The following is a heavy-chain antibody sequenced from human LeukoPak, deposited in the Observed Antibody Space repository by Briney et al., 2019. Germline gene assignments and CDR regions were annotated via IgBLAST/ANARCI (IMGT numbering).Heavy chain of an antibody. V-gene: IGHV3-11*03. CDR3: ARSRGAGPGAYFDY. CDR1: GFTFGDDY. Sequence: GGSLRLSCAVSGFTFGDDYTSWIRQAPGQGLEWVSYISNSGGYTNYADSVAGRLTISRDNAENSLYLQMNSLRAEDTAVYYCARSRGAGPGAYFDYWGQGTLVTVTS. D-gene: IGHD6-19*01. CDR2: ISNSGGYT. J-gene: IGHJ4*02.